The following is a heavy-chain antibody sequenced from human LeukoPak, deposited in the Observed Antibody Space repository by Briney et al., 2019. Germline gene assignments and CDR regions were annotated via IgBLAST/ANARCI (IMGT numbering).Heavy chain of an antibody. CDR3: ARDRGGTYYDSSGDTLT. CDR2: IIPIFGTA. D-gene: IGHD3-22*01. J-gene: IGHJ5*02. Sequence: SVKVSCKASGGTFSSYAISWVRQAPGRGLEWMGGIIPIFGTANYAQKFQGRVTITADESTSTAYMELSSLRSEDTAVYYCARDRGGTYYDSSGDTLTWGQGTLVTVSS. CDR1: GGTFSSYA. V-gene: IGHV1-69*13.